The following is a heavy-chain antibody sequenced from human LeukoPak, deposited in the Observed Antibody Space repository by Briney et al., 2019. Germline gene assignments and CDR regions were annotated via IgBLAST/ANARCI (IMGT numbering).Heavy chain of an antibody. CDR2: IYYSGST. V-gene: IGHV4-61*01. D-gene: IGHD3-10*01. CDR3: ARDKMVRGLLGNWFDP. CDR1: GGSISSSSYY. J-gene: IGHJ5*02. Sequence: SETLSLTCTVSGGSISSSSYYWSWIRQPPGKGLEWIGYIYYSGSTNYNPSLKSRVTISVDTSKNQFSLKLSSVTAADTAVYYCARDKMVRGLLGNWFDPWGQGTLVTVSS.